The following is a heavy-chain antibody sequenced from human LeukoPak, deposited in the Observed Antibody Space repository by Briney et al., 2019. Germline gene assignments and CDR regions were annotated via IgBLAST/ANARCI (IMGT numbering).Heavy chain of an antibody. J-gene: IGHJ6*03. V-gene: IGHV4-59*01. Sequence: TSETLSLTCTVSGFTISSYLRSWIRQPPGEGLEWIGYILYIRSTNYNASLKNRLTISIDKYNNQFSLQQSYMTAADTAVVYCARTPPPGFGEVGTYYYYYMDVWGTGTTVTVSS. CDR1: GFTISSYL. D-gene: IGHD3-3*01. CDR3: ARTPPPGFGEVGTYYYYYMDV. CDR2: ILYIRST.